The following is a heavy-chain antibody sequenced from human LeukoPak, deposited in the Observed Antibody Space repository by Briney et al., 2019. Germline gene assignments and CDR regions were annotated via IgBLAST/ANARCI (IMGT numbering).Heavy chain of an antibody. CDR2: IYYSGST. D-gene: IGHD3-10*01. J-gene: IGHJ5*02. Sequence: SETLSLTCTVSGGSISSYYWSWIRQPPGKGLEWIGYIYYSGSTNYNPSLKSRVTISVDTSKNQFSLKLSSVTAADTAVYYCARTGSYYSSGSYYNVRSRNWFDPWGQGTLVTVSS. CDR3: ARTGSYYSSGSYYNVRSRNWFDP. V-gene: IGHV4-59*01. CDR1: GGSISSYY.